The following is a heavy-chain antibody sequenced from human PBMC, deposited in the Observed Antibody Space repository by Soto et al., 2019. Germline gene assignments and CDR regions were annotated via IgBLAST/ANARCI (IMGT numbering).Heavy chain of an antibody. V-gene: IGHV4-61*01. J-gene: IGHJ5*02. Sequence: QVHLQESGPGLVKPSETLSLTCIVSGASVTSDNNYWSWIRQPPGKGLEWIGYIYYTGSTNFNPSXXSXVXTSVDTSKNQISLKLSSVTPADTAVYYCARGRWFDPWGQGTLVTVSS. CDR2: IYYTGST. CDR3: ARGRWFDP. CDR1: GASVTSDNNY.